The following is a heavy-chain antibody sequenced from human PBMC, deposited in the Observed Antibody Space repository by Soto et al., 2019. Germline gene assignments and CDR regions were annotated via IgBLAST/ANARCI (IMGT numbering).Heavy chain of an antibody. CDR3: ARDIACSGGSCYYYGMDV. J-gene: IGHJ6*02. CDR2: INSISSTI. D-gene: IGHD2-15*01. V-gene: IGHV3-48*02. CDR1: GFTFSSYS. Sequence: EVQLVESGGGLVQPGGSLRLSCAASGFTFSSYSMNWVRQAPGKGLEWVSYINSISSTIYYADSVKGRFTISRDNAKNSLYLQMNSLRDEDTAVYDCARDIACSGGSCYYYGMDVWGQGTTVTVSS.